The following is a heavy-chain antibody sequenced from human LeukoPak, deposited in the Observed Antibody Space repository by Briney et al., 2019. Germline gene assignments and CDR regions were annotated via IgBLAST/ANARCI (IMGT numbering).Heavy chain of an antibody. J-gene: IGHJ3*02. CDR1: GFTFSTYA. CDR3: AKDRYTMYIWGSFDI. CDR2: VSGSGGST. V-gene: IGHV3-23*01. D-gene: IGHD1-20*01. Sequence: GGSLRLSCAASGFTFSTYAMNWVRQAPGKGLEWVSGVSGSGGSTHYTDSVKGRFTVSRDNSKNTLYLQMNSLRAEDTAVYYCAKDRYTMYIWGSFDIWGQGTMVTASS.